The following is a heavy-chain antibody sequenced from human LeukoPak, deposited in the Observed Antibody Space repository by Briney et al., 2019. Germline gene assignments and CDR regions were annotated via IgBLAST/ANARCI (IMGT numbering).Heavy chain of an antibody. V-gene: IGHV3-74*01. CDR2: INGDESIP. D-gene: IGHD1-26*01. CDR1: GFTFSSYW. CDR3: ATEPVGDTCLLED. Sequence: GSLRLSCAASGFTFSSYWMHWIRQAPGKGLEWVSRINGDESIPSYADSVKGRFTISRDNAKSTLYLQMNSLRAEDSAMYYCATEPVGDTCLLEDWGQGTLVTVSS. J-gene: IGHJ1*01.